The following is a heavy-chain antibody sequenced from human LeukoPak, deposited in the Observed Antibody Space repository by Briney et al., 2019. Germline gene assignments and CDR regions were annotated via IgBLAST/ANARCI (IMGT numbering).Heavy chain of an antibody. V-gene: IGHV3-21*01. CDR1: GFTFSSYS. D-gene: IGHD3-10*01. CDR2: ISSSSSYI. J-gene: IGHJ4*02. CDR3: ARDSPYGTVSFDY. Sequence: GGSLRLSCAASGFTFSSYSMNWVRQAPGKGLEWVSSISSSSSYIYYADSVEGRFTISRDNAKNSLYLQMNSLGAEDTAVYYCARDSPYGTVSFDYWGQGTLVTVSS.